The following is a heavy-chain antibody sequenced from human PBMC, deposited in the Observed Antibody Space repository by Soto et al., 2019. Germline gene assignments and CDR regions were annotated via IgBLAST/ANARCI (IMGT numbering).Heavy chain of an antibody. D-gene: IGHD1-1*01. CDR1: GYIFTSYA. CDR2: IRPSDGDT. V-gene: IGHV1-3*01. Sequence: GASVKVSCKASGYIFTSYAMHWVRQAPGQRLEWMGWIRPSDGDTRDAQNFQGRLTMTTDTSTSTAYMDLRSLRSGDTAIYYCARDWASKTVPTIADNWGQGTLVTVS. J-gene: IGHJ4*02. CDR3: ARDWASKTVPTIADN.